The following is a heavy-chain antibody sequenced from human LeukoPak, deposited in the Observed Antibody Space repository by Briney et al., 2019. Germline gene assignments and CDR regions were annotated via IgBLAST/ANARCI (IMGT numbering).Heavy chain of an antibody. CDR1: GFTFSSHG. Sequence: GGSLRLSCAASGFTFSSHGMNWVRQAPGKGLEWVSGIIPSGHTTYYADSVRGRFTISRDNSRSTLYLHLSSLRAEDTAVYYCVRDFRFLEDYWGQGTLVTVSS. CDR3: VRDFRFLEDY. D-gene: IGHD3-3*01. V-gene: IGHV3-23*01. J-gene: IGHJ4*02. CDR2: IIPSGHTT.